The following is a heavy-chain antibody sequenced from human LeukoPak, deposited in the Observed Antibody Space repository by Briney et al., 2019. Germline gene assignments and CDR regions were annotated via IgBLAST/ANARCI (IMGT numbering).Heavy chain of an antibody. CDR3: ARDTNNGLDV. CDR2: ISSSGRHT. J-gene: IGHJ6*02. Sequence: PGGSLRLSCAASGFTFSEYYINWIRQAPGKGLEWVSHISSSGRHTQYADSVRGRFTITRDNAQNFMSLQMNNLKPEDTAVYYCARDTNNGLDVWGRGTTVTVS. CDR1: GFTFSEYY. V-gene: IGHV3-11*01. D-gene: IGHD1-20*01.